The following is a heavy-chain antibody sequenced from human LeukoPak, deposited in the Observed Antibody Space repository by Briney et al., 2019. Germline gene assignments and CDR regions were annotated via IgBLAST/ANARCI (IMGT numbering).Heavy chain of an antibody. J-gene: IGHJ6*03. D-gene: IGHD3-3*01. Sequence: GGSLRLSCAASGFTFSSYAMHWVRQAPGKGLEYVSAISSNGVSTYYANSVKGRFTISRDNSKNTLYLQMGSLRAEDMAVYYCARGRIYDFWSGYYISYYYMDVWGKGTTVTVSS. CDR2: ISSNGVST. V-gene: IGHV3-64*01. CDR1: GFTFSSYA. CDR3: ARGRIYDFWSGYYISYYYMDV.